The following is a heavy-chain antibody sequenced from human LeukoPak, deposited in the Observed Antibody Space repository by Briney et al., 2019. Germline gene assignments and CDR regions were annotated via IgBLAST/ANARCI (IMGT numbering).Heavy chain of an antibody. CDR2: INEDGSDK. CDR3: ARSRAVAA. D-gene: IGHD6-19*01. Sequence: GGSLRLSCAASGFTFSRYWMHWVRQAPGKGLEWVAIINEDGSDKYYVDSVKGRFTISRDNARNSLYLQMNSLRDEDTAVYYCARSRAVAAWGQGTLVTVSS. J-gene: IGHJ4*02. CDR1: GFTFSRYW. V-gene: IGHV3-7*05.